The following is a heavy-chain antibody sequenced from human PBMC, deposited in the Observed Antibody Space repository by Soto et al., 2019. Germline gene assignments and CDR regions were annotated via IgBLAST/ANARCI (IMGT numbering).Heavy chain of an antibody. CDR3: AKMGSNYYDHY. CDR1: GFTFSSYA. CDR2: ISGSGGST. J-gene: IGHJ4*02. Sequence: EVQLLESGGGLVQPGGSLRLSCAASGFTFSSYAMSWFRQPPGKGLEWVSAISGSGGSTYYADSVKGRFTISRDNSNNTLYLQMNSLRAEDTAVYYCAKMGSNYYDHYWGQGTLVTVSS. V-gene: IGHV3-23*01. D-gene: IGHD3-22*01.